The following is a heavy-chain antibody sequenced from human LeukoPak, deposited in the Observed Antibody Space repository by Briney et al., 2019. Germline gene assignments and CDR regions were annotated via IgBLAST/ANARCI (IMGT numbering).Heavy chain of an antibody. CDR3: ARVSYDILTGYSDYGMDV. D-gene: IGHD3-9*01. Sequence: GGSLRLSCAASGFTFSDYYMSWIRQAPGKGLEWVSYISSSSSYTNYADSVKGRFTISRDNAKHSLYLQMNSLRAEDTAVYYCARVSYDILTGYSDYGMDVWGQGTTVTVSS. V-gene: IGHV3-11*05. J-gene: IGHJ6*02. CDR2: ISSSSSYT. CDR1: GFTFSDYY.